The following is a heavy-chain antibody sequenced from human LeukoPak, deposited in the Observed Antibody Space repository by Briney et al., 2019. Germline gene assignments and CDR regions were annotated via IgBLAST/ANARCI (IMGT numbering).Heavy chain of an antibody. V-gene: IGHV4-34*01. CDR2: INHSGST. Sequence: AETLSLTCAVYGGSLSGYYWSWIRQPPEKGLEWIGEINHSGSTNYNPSLKSRVTISLDTSKNPFSLKLSSVTAADTAVYYCARGLTPPITMVRPRSDSYYYYYMDVWGKGTTVTVSS. CDR1: GGSLSGYY. CDR3: ARGLTPPITMVRPRSDSYYYYYMDV. D-gene: IGHD3-10*01. J-gene: IGHJ6*03.